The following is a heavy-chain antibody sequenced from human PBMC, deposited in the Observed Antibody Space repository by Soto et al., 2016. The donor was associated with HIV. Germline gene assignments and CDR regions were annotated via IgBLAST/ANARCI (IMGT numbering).Heavy chain of an antibody. D-gene: IGHD6-25*01. Sequence: QVQLVESGGGLVKPGGSLRLSCAASGFTFSDYYMSWIRQAPGRGLEWLSYISTSGNTIYYADSVKGRFTISRDNVKNSLFLQMNSLRAEDTAVYYCAREVRLFYYYMDAWGKGATVTVSS. V-gene: IGHV3-11*04. CDR2: ISTSGNTI. CDR3: AREVRLFYYYMDA. CDR1: GFTFSDYY. J-gene: IGHJ6*03.